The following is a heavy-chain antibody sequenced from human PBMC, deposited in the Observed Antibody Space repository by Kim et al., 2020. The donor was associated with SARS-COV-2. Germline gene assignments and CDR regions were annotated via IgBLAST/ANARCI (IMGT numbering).Heavy chain of an antibody. J-gene: IGHJ5*02. CDR3: ARSGRDIVLRGWFDP. Sequence: PPRKSGITISVDTPKNQFSLKLRSVTAADTAVYYCARSGRDIVLRGWFDPWGQGTLVTVSS. D-gene: IGHD2-15*01. V-gene: IGHV4-39*01.